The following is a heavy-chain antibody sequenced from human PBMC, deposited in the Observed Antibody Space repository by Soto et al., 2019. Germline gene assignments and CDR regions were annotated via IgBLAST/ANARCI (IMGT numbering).Heavy chain of an antibody. CDR2: IYPSDSDT. V-gene: IGHV5-51*01. J-gene: IGHJ6*02. D-gene: IGHD2-8*01. CDR1: GFTSNNNW. Sequence: PGESLKISCKGSGFTSNNNWIAWVRQMPGKGLEWMGIIYPSDSDTRYSPSFQGQVTISADKSISTAYLQWTSLKASDTATYYCAKTRGAMIYAISVYGMDVWGQGTTVTVSS. CDR3: AKTRGAMIYAISVYGMDV.